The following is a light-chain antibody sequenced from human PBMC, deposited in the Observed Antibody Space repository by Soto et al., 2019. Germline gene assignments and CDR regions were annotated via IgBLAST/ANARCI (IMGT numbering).Light chain of an antibody. CDR3: QQYNNYVWT. Sequence: DIQMTQPPSTLSASVGDSVSITCRASHSISRWVAWYQQKPGKAPKLLIYLASVLENGVPSRFSGSGSGTEFTLTINSLQPDDFATYYCQQYNNYVWTFGQGTKVDIK. J-gene: IGKJ1*01. CDR1: HSISRW. CDR2: LAS. V-gene: IGKV1-5*03.